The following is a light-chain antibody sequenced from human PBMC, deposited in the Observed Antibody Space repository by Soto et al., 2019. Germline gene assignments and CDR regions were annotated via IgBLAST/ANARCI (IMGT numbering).Light chain of an antibody. CDR2: SAS. CDR1: QSVGTN. CDR3: QQYNNWPPYS. J-gene: IGKJ2*01. Sequence: IVMTQSPATLSVSPGESATLSCRASQSVGTNLAWYQQTPGQAPRVLLNSASTRATGIPARFSGSGSDTEFTLTISGLQSEDFAIYYCQQYNNWPPYSFGQGTKLENK. V-gene: IGKV3-15*01.